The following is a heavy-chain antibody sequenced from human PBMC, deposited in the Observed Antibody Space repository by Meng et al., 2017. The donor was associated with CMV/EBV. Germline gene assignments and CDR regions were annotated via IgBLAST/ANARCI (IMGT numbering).Heavy chain of an antibody. CDR1: GYSFTSYW. V-gene: IGHV5-51*01. Sequence: GGSLRLSCKGSGYSFTSYWIGWVRQMPGKGLEWMGIIYPGDSDTRYSPSFQGQVTISADKSISTAYLQWSSLKASDTAMCYCARPTTVTTWGEVDYWGQGTLVTVSS. CDR2: IYPGDSDT. D-gene: IGHD4-11*01. J-gene: IGHJ4*02. CDR3: ARPTTVTTWGEVDY.